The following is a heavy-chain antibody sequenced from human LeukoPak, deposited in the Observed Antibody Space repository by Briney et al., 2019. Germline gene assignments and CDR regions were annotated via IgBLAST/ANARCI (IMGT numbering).Heavy chain of an antibody. V-gene: IGHV1-46*01. Sequence: ASVKVSCKASAYIFTSYYMHWVRQAPGQGLEWMGIINPSDGSTNYAQKFQGRVTMTRDTSTSTVYMELSSLRSEDTAVYYCARERVAGAYNWFDPWGQGTLVTVSS. CDR3: ARERVAGAYNWFDP. J-gene: IGHJ5*02. CDR1: AYIFTSYY. CDR2: INPSDGST. D-gene: IGHD6-19*01.